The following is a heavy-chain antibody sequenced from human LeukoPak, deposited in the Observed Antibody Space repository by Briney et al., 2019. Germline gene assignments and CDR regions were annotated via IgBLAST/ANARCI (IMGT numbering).Heavy chain of an antibody. V-gene: IGHV3-21*03. CDR2: ITATSLHI. CDR1: GVTFSGYS. Sequence: GGSLRLSCAASGVTFSGYSMNWVRQAPGKGLEWVSAITATSLHIYYADSVKGRFTISRDNAKNSLYLQMNSLRAEDTAVYYCTTDRIAVAALYYYYMDVWGKGTTVTVSS. CDR3: TTDRIAVAALYYYYMDV. D-gene: IGHD6-19*01. J-gene: IGHJ6*03.